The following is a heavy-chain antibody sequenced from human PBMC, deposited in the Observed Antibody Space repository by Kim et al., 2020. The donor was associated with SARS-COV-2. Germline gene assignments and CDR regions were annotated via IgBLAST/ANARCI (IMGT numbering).Heavy chain of an antibody. Sequence: GGSLRLSCAASGFTFDDYTMHWVRQAPGKGLEWVSLISWDGGSTYYADSVNGRFTISRDNSKNSLYLQMNSLRTEDTALYYCAKDKGGYSDGYRAFAFDIWGQGTMDTVSS. CDR2: ISWDGGST. CDR1: GFTFDDYT. D-gene: IGHD5-18*01. CDR3: AKDKGGYSDGYRAFAFDI. V-gene: IGHV3-43*01. J-gene: IGHJ3*02.